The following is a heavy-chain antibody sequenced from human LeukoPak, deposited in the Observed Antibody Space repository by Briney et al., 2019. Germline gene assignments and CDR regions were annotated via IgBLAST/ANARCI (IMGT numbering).Heavy chain of an antibody. CDR1: GYTFTSYG. CDR2: MNPNSGNT. Sequence: GASVKVSCKASGYTFTSYGISWVRQAPGQGLEWMGWMNPNSGNTGYAQKFRGRVTMTRNTSISTAYMELSSLRSEDTAVYYCARDGKAAAGRIHAFDIWGQGTMVTVSS. V-gene: IGHV1-8*02. D-gene: IGHD6-13*01. J-gene: IGHJ3*02. CDR3: ARDGKAAAGRIHAFDI.